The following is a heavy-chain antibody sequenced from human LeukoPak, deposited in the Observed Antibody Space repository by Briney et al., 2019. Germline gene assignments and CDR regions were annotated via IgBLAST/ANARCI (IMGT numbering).Heavy chain of an antibody. CDR3: AKAARNRRIYDVFDK. CDR1: GFTFSSYA. D-gene: IGHD3-10*02. Sequence: GGSLRLSCAASGFTFSSYAMRWVRQAPGKGLEWVSAISGGGGSTYYVDSVKGRFTISTDNSKSTLFLQMDGLRAEDTAVYYCAKAARNRRIYDVFDKWGQGALVTVSP. V-gene: IGHV3-23*01. CDR2: ISGGGGST. J-gene: IGHJ4*02.